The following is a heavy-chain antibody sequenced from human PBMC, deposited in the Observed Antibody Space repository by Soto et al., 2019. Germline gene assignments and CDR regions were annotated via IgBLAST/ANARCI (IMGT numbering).Heavy chain of an antibody. CDR1: GGTLSRYP. CDR2: IIPISGTA. V-gene: IGHV1-69*01. J-gene: IGHJ6*02. CDR3: ARERSVGYCSTTTCPRPFYYFGMGV. Sequence: QVQLVQSGAEVKKPGSSVKVSCKAPGGTLSRYPISWVRQAPGQGLEWMGGIIPISGTADYAPKFQGRVTITADESTSTGYMELRSLTSEDTAVYYCARERSVGYCSTTTCPRPFYYFGMGVWGQGTTVTVSS. D-gene: IGHD2-2*01.